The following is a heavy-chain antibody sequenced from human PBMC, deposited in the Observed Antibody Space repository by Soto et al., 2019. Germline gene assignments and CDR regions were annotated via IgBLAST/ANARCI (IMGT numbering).Heavy chain of an antibody. Sequence: QPGGSLRLSCVASGFVFSNYVMHGVLQAPDKGLEWLAIIWYDGSKEYYADSVKGRFSISRDNSKDTLYLQMNDLRVDDTAIYYCVRQALTNDLDYWGHGTLVTVSS. CDR3: VRQALTNDLDY. D-gene: IGHD3-16*01. V-gene: IGHV3-33*01. J-gene: IGHJ4*01. CDR1: GFVFSNYV. CDR2: IWYDGSKE.